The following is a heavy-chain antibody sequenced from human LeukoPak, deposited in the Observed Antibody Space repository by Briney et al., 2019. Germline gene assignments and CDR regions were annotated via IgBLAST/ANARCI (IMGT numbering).Heavy chain of an antibody. CDR1: GFTFSSYS. J-gene: IGHJ2*01. D-gene: IGHD3-22*01. Sequence: GGSLRLSCAASGFTFSSYSMNWVRQAPGKGLEWVSSIGSSSSYIYYADSVKGRFTISRDNAKNSLYLQMNSLRAEDTAVYHCARDPGYYDSSGYYYPQGDWYFDLWGRGTLVTVSS. V-gene: IGHV3-21*01. CDR3: ARDPGYYDSSGYYYPQGDWYFDL. CDR2: IGSSSSYI.